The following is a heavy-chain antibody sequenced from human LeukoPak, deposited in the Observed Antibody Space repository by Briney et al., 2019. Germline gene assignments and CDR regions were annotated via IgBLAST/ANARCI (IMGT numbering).Heavy chain of an antibody. V-gene: IGHV4-31*03. CDR3: ARVRSSSWIFDY. CDR1: GGSISSGGYY. Sequence: SQTLSLTCTVSGGSISSGGYYWSWIRQHPGKGLEWIGYIYYSGSTYYSPSLKSRVPISVDTSKNPFSLKRSSVTAADTAVYYCARVRSSSWIFDYWGQGTLVTVSS. CDR2: IYYSGST. J-gene: IGHJ4*02. D-gene: IGHD6-13*01.